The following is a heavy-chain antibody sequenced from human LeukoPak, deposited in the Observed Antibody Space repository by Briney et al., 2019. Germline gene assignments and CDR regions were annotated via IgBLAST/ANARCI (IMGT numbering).Heavy chain of an antibody. CDR2: ISSSGSTI. Sequence: GGSLRLSCAASGFTFSDYYMSWIRQAPGKGLEWVSYISSSGSTIYYADSVKGRFTISRDNAKNSLYLQMNSLRAEDTAVYYCARDSVVVAATPDYWGQGTLVTVSS. CDR3: ARDSVVVAATPDY. CDR1: GFTFSDYY. J-gene: IGHJ4*02. V-gene: IGHV3-11*01. D-gene: IGHD2-15*01.